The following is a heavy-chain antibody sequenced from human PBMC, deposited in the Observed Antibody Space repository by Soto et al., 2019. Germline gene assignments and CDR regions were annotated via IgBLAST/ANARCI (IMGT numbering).Heavy chain of an antibody. J-gene: IGHJ4*02. CDR1: GGSFSEYY. Sequence: SETLSLTCGVYGGSFSEYYWSWIRQPPGKGLEWIAEINHSGSTYYNPSLKSRVTISVDTSKNQFSLKLSSVTGADTALYFCARGRIMAQSSLHFDSWGQGTLVTVSS. CDR2: INHSGST. D-gene: IGHD3-9*01. CDR3: ARGRIMAQSSLHFDS. V-gene: IGHV4-34*01.